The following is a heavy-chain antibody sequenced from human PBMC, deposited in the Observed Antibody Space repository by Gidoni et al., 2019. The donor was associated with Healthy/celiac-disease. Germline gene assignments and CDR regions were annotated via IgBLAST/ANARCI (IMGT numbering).Heavy chain of an antibody. CDR2: IYYSGST. CDR3: ARHLDSSSWYGGYWFDP. V-gene: IGHV4-39*01. Sequence: QLQLQESGPGLVKPSETLSLTCTVSGGSISSSSYYWGWIRQPPGKGLEWIGSIYYSGSTYYNPSLKSRVTISVDTSKNQFSLKLSSVTAADTAVYYCARHLDSSSWYGGYWFDPWGQGTLVTVSS. D-gene: IGHD6-13*01. J-gene: IGHJ5*02. CDR1: GGSISSSSYY.